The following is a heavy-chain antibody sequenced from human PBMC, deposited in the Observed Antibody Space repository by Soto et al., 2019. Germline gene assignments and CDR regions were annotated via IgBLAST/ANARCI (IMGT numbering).Heavy chain of an antibody. V-gene: IGHV1-18*01. J-gene: IGHJ6*03. Sequence: QAQLVQSGSEVKRPGASVKVSCTASGYSFSSYGIVWVRQAPGQGLEWMGWIRPYNGDTNSAQKFQGRVTLTTDTSTSTAYMELRSLRYDDTAVYYCARRAEDHYFYYMGVWGKGTTVTVSS. CDR1: GYSFSSYG. D-gene: IGHD1-26*01. CDR2: IRPYNGDT. CDR3: ARRAEDHYFYYMGV.